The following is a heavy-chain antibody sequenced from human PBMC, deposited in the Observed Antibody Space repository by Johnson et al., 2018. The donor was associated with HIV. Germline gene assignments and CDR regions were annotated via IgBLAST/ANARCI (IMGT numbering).Heavy chain of an antibody. V-gene: IGHV3-64*01. Sequence: EVQLVESGGGGVQPGRSLRLSCAASGFTFCSYAMHWVRQAPGKGLEYVSAISSNGGSTYYASFAKGRFTISRDNSKNTLYLQMNSLRAEDTGVYYCAKPPSMGADAFDIWGQGTMVTVSS. D-gene: IGHD3-16*01. CDR2: ISSNGGST. CDR3: AKPPSMGADAFDI. J-gene: IGHJ3*02. CDR1: GFTFCSYA.